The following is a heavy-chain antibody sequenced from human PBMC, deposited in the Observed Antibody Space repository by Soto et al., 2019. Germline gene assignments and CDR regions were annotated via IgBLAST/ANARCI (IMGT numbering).Heavy chain of an antibody. CDR1: GFTFSSYA. CDR2: ISGSGGST. J-gene: IGHJ1*01. D-gene: IGHD3-10*01. Sequence: GGSLRLSCAASGFTFSSYAMSWVRQAPGKGLEWVSAISGSGGSTYYADSVKGRFTISRDNSKNTLYLQMNSLRAEDTAVYYCAKDAAIMVRGVVSTGRLKFSWGQGTLVTVSS. CDR3: AKDAAIMVRGVVSTGRLKFS. V-gene: IGHV3-23*01.